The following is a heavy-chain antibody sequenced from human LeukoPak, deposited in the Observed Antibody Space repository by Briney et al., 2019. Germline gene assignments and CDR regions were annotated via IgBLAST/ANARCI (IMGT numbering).Heavy chain of an antibody. V-gene: IGHV3-74*01. D-gene: IGHD2-2*01. Sequence: GGSLRLSCAASGFTFSSYWMHWVRQAPGKGLVWVSGINKDGTGTHHADSVKGRFTISRDNARNTLYLQMNSLRAEDTAVYYCARDGIVVVPAARYYYYIDVWGKGTTVTISS. CDR1: GFTFSSYW. CDR2: INKDGTGT. J-gene: IGHJ6*03. CDR3: ARDGIVVVPAARYYYYIDV.